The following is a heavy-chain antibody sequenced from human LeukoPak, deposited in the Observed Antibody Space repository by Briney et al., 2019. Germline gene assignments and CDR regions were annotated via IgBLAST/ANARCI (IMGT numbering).Heavy chain of an antibody. Sequence: ASVKVSCKASGYTFTGYYMHWVRQAPGQGLEWMGWINPNSGGTNYAQKFQGWVTMTRDTSISTAYMELSSLRSEDTAVYYCARDRQFCSGGSCYRTYYFDYWGQGTLVTVSS. CDR1: GYTFTGYY. D-gene: IGHD2-15*01. V-gene: IGHV1-2*04. J-gene: IGHJ4*02. CDR2: INPNSGGT. CDR3: ARDRQFCSGGSCYRTYYFDY.